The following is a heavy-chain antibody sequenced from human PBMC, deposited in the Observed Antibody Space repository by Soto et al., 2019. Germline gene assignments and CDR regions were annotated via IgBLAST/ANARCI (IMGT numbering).Heavy chain of an antibody. D-gene: IGHD6-13*01. CDR2: VSHDGSEK. CDR3: ARLSSSYSDS. V-gene: IGHV3-30*03. Sequence: GGSLRLSCAASIFTFSSYGMHWVRQVPGKGLEWVAVVSHDGSEKYYTDSVKGRFTISRDNSKNTLYLQMNSLRPEDTAVYFCARLSSSYSDSWGQGTLVTVSS. J-gene: IGHJ4*03. CDR1: IFTFSSYG.